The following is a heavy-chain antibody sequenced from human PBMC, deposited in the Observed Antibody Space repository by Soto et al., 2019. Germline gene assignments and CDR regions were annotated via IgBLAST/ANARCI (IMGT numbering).Heavy chain of an antibody. CDR1: GGSIGSGDYY. CDR2: IYYSGST. V-gene: IGHV4-61*08. D-gene: IGHD6-13*01. Sequence: SETLSLTCTVSGGSIGSGDYYWSWIRQPPGKGLEWIGYIYYSGSTNYNPSLKSRVTISVDTSKNQFSLKLSSVTAADTAVYYCASIAAAGAAFDIWGQGTMVTVSS. CDR3: ASIAAAGAAFDI. J-gene: IGHJ3*02.